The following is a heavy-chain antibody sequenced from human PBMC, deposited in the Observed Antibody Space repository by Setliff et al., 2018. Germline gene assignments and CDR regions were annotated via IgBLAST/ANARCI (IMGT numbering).Heavy chain of an antibody. D-gene: IGHD1-1*01. V-gene: IGHV4-39*01. Sequence: SETLSLTCTVSGGSISSGVYYWAWIRQPPGKGLEWIGRIYYRGDTYYNATLKSRLTLSVDTSKNQVSLNLRSVTAADTAVYYCARTGTYRYFDYWGQGTQVTVSS. J-gene: IGHJ4*02. CDR3: ARTGTYRYFDY. CDR2: IYYRGDT. CDR1: GGSISSGVYY.